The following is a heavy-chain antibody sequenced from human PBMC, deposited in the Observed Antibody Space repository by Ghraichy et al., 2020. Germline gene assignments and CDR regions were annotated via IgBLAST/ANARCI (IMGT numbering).Heavy chain of an antibody. CDR3: ASLPYDYGDYHDAFDI. J-gene: IGHJ3*02. CDR1: GGTFSSYA. Sequence: SVKVSCKASGGTFSSYAISWVRQAPGQVLEWMGGIIPIFGTANYAQKFQGRVTITADESTSTAYMELSSLRSEDTAVYYCASLPYDYGDYHDAFDIWGQGTMVTVSS. V-gene: IGHV1-69*13. D-gene: IGHD4-17*01. CDR2: IIPIFGTA.